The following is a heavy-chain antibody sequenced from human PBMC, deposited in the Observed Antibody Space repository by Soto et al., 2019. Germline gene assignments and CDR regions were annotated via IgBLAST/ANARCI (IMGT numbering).Heavy chain of an antibody. CDR3: AHLLRPPSITMVRGVIGPDY. D-gene: IGHD3-10*01. CDR1: GFSLSTSGVG. Sequence: SGPTLVKPTQTLTLTCTFSGFSLSTSGVGVGWIRQPPGKALEWLALIYWDDDKRYSPSLKSRLTITKDTSKNQVVLTMTNMDPVDTATYYCAHLLRPPSITMVRGVIGPDYWGQGTLVTVSS. J-gene: IGHJ4*02. V-gene: IGHV2-5*02. CDR2: IYWDDDK.